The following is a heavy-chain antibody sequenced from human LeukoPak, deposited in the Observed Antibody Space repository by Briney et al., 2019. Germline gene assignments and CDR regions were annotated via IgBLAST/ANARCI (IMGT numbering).Heavy chain of an antibody. Sequence: ASVKVSCKASGYPFTGYYMHWVRPAPGQGLEWMGWIKPKSGGTNYAQKFQGRVTMTRDTSISTAYMELSRLRSDDTAVYYCARGLTYYYDSSGYRATNDWGQGTLVTVSS. D-gene: IGHD3-22*01. CDR3: ARGLTYYYDSSGYRATND. CDR1: GYPFTGYY. V-gene: IGHV1-2*02. CDR2: IKPKSGGT. J-gene: IGHJ4*02.